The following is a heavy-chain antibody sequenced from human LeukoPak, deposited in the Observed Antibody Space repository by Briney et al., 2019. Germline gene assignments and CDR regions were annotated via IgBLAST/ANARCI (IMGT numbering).Heavy chain of an antibody. CDR1: GGSISSYY. CDR2: IYTSGST. V-gene: IGHV4-4*07. CDR3: AGQPSGYSSGWYFWFDP. Sequence: SETLSLTCTVSGGSISSYYWSWIRQPAGKGLEWIGRIYTSGSTTYNPSLKSRVTMSVDTSKNQFFLKLSSVTAADTAVYYCAGQPSGYSSGWYFWFDPWGQGTLVTVSS. J-gene: IGHJ5*02. D-gene: IGHD6-19*01.